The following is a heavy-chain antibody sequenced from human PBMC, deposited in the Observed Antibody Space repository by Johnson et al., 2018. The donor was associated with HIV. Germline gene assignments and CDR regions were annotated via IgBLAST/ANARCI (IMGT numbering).Heavy chain of an antibody. CDR1: GFTFSSYW. J-gene: IGHJ3*02. Sequence: EVQLVESGGGVVQPGGSLRLSCAASGFTFSSYWMNWVRQAPGKGLEWVANINQDGSEKYDLDSEKGRFTISRDNSNNTLYLQMNSLRAENTAMYYCAKSPAKDHGGNSGAFAIWGQGKMFTVSS. D-gene: IGHD4-23*01. V-gene: IGHV3-7*02. CDR3: AKSPAKDHGGNSGAFAI. CDR2: INQDGSEK.